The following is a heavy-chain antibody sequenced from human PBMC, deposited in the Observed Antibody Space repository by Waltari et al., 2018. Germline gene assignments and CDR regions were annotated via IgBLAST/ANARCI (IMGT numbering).Heavy chain of an antibody. CDR3: AKHLTLVRGIGPYFDY. J-gene: IGHJ4*02. Sequence: EVLLLESGGGLVQPGGSLRLSCAASGFTFSNYAMSWVRQAPGKGLEWVSAISGSGDNTFYVDSVKGRFTISRDNSKNTLYLQMNSLRAEDTAVYYCAKHLTLVRGIGPYFDYWGQGTLVTVSS. V-gene: IGHV3-23*01. CDR1: GFTFSNYA. D-gene: IGHD3-10*01. CDR2: ISGSGDNT.